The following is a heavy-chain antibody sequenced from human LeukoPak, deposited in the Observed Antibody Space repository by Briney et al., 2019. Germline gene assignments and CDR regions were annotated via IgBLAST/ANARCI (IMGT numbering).Heavy chain of an antibody. D-gene: IGHD2-2*01. CDR1: GYTFTGYY. J-gene: IGHJ4*02. CDR2: INPNSGGT. V-gene: IGHV1-2*02. CDR3: ARGGWSTSPLPYYFDY. Sequence: GASVKVSCKASGYTFTGYYMHWVRQAPGQGLEWMGWINPNSGGTNYAQRFQGRVSMTRDKSISTAYMELSSLRSDDTAVYYCARGGWSTSPLPYYFDYWGQGTLVTVSS.